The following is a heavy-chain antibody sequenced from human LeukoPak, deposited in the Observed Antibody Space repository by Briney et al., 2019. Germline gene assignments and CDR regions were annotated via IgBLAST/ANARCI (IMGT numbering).Heavy chain of an antibody. CDR2: IIPIFGIA. V-gene: IGHV1-69*10. D-gene: IGHD6-13*01. CDR3: ARDPNIAAAGTNWFDP. CDR1: GGTFSSYA. J-gene: IGHJ5*02. Sequence: ASVKVSRKASGGTFSSYAISWVRQAPGQGLEWMGGIIPIFGIANYAQKFQGRVTITADKSTSTAYMELSSLRSEDTAVYYCARDPNIAAAGTNWFDPWGQGTLVTVSS.